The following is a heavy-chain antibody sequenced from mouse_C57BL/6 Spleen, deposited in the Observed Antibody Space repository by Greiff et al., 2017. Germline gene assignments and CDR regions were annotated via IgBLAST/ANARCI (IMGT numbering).Heavy chain of an antibody. CDR3: ARGGYGGGPYAMDY. Sequence: VQLQQSGAELVRPGTSVKVSCKASGYAFTNYLIEWVKQRPGQGLEWIGVINPGSGGTNYNEKFKGKATLTADKSSSTAYMQLSSLTSEDSAVYFCARGGYGGGPYAMDYWGQGTSVTVSS. V-gene: IGHV1-54*01. D-gene: IGHD3-1*01. J-gene: IGHJ4*01. CDR2: INPGSGGT. CDR1: GYAFTNYL.